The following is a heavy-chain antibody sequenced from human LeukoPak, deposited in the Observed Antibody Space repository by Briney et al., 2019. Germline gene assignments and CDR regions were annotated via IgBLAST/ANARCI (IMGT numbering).Heavy chain of an antibody. V-gene: IGHV3-21*06. J-gene: IGHJ4*02. CDR3: ARDVREWVGHDY. CDR2: ISSGSSYI. Sequence: PGGSLTLSRAASGFIFSSYNMNWVRQAPGKGLEWVSSISSGSSYIYYADSVKGRFTISRDNAKNSLNLQMNSLRAEDTAVYYCARDVREWVGHDYWGQGTVVAVSS. D-gene: IGHD1-26*01. CDR1: GFIFSSYN.